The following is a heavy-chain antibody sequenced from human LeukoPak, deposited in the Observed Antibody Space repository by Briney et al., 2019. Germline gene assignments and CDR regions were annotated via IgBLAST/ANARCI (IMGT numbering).Heavy chain of an antibody. J-gene: IGHJ5*02. Sequence: ASETLSLTCTVSGGSIRSQYWSWIRQPAGRGLEWLGRIYASGSTNYSPSLKSRVTISVDTSKNQFSLKLSSVTAADTAVYYCARDRSSSWYVVWFDPWGQGTLVTVSS. CDR3: ARDRSSSWYVVWFDP. D-gene: IGHD6-13*01. CDR1: GGSIRSQY. CDR2: IYASGST. V-gene: IGHV4-4*07.